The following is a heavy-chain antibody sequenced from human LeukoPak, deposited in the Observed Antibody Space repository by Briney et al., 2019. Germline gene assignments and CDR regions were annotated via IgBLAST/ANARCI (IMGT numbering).Heavy chain of an antibody. D-gene: IGHD3-10*01. CDR1: GFTFSSYG. CDR3: ARDAYYYGSGSYVDY. V-gene: IGHV3-33*01. CDR2: IYYDGNNK. J-gene: IGHJ4*02. Sequence: GGSLRLSCAASGFTFSSYGMHWVRQAPGKGLEWVAVIYYDGNNKFYADSVKGRFTISRDNSKNTLYLQMNSLRAEDTAMYYCARDAYYYGSGSYVDYWGQGTLVTVSS.